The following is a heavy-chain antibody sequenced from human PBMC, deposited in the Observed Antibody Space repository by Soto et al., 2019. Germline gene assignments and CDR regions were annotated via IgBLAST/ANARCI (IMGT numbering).Heavy chain of an antibody. Sequence: ASVKVSCKASGYTFTSYGISWVRQAPGQGLEWMGWISAYNGNTNYAQKLQGRVTMTTDTSTSTAYMELRSLRSEDTAVYYCATAGLRLGELSSNVNYYYHGMHVWGQGTTVTVSS. V-gene: IGHV1-18*04. D-gene: IGHD3-16*02. CDR2: ISAYNGNT. CDR3: ATAGLRLGELSSNVNYYYHGMHV. J-gene: IGHJ6*02. CDR1: GYTFTSYG.